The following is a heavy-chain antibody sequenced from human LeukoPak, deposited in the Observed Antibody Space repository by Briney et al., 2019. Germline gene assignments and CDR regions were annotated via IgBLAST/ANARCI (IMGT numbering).Heavy chain of an antibody. V-gene: IGHV1-69*13. D-gene: IGHD3-22*01. CDR3: ARDSKGSGYYYYFDY. CDR2: IIPIFGTA. Sequence: SVKVSCKASGYTFTSYGISWVRQAPGQGLEWMGGIIPIFGTANYAQKFQGRVTIAADESTSTAYMELSSLRSEDTAVYYCARDSKGSGYYYYFDYWGQGTLVTVSS. J-gene: IGHJ4*02. CDR1: GYTFTSYG.